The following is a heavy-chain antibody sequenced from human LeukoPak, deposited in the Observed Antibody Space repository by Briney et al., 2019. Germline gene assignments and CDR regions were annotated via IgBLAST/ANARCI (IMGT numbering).Heavy chain of an antibody. Sequence: ASVKVSCKASGYTFSIYGFSWVRQAPGQGLEWMGWINPNSGGTNYAQKLQGRVTMTRDTSISTAYMELSRLRSDDTAVYYCARARADYVDYWGQGTLVTVSS. CDR3: ARARADYVDY. J-gene: IGHJ4*02. D-gene: IGHD3-10*01. CDR2: INPNSGGT. CDR1: GYTFSIYG. V-gene: IGHV1-2*02.